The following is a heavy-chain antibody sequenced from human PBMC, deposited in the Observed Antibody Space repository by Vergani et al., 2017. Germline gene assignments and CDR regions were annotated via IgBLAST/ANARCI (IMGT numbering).Heavy chain of an antibody. J-gene: IGHJ3*02. CDR2: IYHSGST. Sequence: QVQLQESGPGLVKPSETLSLTCAVSGYSISSGYYWGWIRQPPGKGLAWVGSIYHSGSTYYNPSLKSRVTISVDTSKNQFSLKLSSVTAADTAVYYCARRTRRITMIVVVRGDVFDMWGQGSMVTVSS. CDR1: GYSISSGYY. V-gene: IGHV4-38-2*01. CDR3: ARRTRRITMIVVVRGDVFDM. D-gene: IGHD3-22*01.